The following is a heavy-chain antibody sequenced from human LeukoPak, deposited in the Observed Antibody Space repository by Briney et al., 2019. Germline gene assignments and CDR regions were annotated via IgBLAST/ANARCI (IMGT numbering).Heavy chain of an antibody. J-gene: IGHJ4*02. V-gene: IGHV3-30-3*01. CDR2: ISYDGSNK. Sequence: GGSLRLSCAASGFTFSSYAMHWVRQAPGKGLEWVAVISYDGSNKYYADSVKGRFTISRDNSKNTLYLQMNSLRAEDTAVYYCAKEETRAYGGDWGQGTLVTVSS. CDR1: GFTFSSYA. CDR3: AKEETRAYGGD. D-gene: IGHD4-23*01.